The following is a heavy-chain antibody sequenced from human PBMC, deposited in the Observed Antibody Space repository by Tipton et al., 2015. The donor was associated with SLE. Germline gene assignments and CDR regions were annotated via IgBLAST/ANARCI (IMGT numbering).Heavy chain of an antibody. CDR2: ISWNSGTI. V-gene: IGHV3-9*01. CDR3: AKSVWEGYCTTSCHPNWFDP. CDR1: GFTFDNYA. D-gene: IGHD2-8*01. Sequence: SLRLSCAASGFTFDNYAMHWVRQAPGKGLEWVSGISWNSGTIDYADSVKGRFTISRDNAKNSLYLQMNSLRAEDTAVYYCAKSVWEGYCTTSCHPNWFDPWGQGTLVTVSS. J-gene: IGHJ5*02.